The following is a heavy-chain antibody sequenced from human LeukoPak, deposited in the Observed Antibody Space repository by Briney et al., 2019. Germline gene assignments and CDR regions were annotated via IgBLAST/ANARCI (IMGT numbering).Heavy chain of an antibody. CDR3: ARDAGYETIAAAGNEYWFDP. CDR2: IYHSGST. Sequence: SQTLSLTCTVSGGSISSGGYYWSWIRQPPGKGLEWIGYIYHSGSTYYNPSLKSRVTISVDRSKNQFSLKLSSVTAADTAVYYCARDAGYETIAAAGNEYWFDPWGQGTLVTVSS. V-gene: IGHV4-30-2*01. D-gene: IGHD6-13*01. J-gene: IGHJ5*02. CDR1: GGSISSGGYY.